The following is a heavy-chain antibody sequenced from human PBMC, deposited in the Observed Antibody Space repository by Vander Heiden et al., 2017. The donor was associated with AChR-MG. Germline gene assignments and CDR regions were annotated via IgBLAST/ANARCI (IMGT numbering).Heavy chain of an antibody. D-gene: IGHD6-25*01. Sequence: QVQLVASVGGVVLPGGFLVHTCAASGLTFSSHGLHWVLPAPGKGLEWVAFISSDGSKRNYADSVKGRFVISRDSSKTTVSLFVSSLRSEDTAMYYCAKILTDSSGWENVDFWGQGTLVTVSS. V-gene: IGHV3-30*18. CDR1: GLTFSSHG. J-gene: IGHJ4*02. CDR2: ISSDGSKR. CDR3: AKILTDSSGWENVDF.